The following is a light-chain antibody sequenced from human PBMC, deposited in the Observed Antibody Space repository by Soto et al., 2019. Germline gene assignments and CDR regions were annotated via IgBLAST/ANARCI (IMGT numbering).Light chain of an antibody. CDR3: QQYGSSSMWT. J-gene: IGKJ1*01. CDR1: QSVSSAY. V-gene: IGKV3-20*01. CDR2: AAS. Sequence: EIVLTQSPGTLSLSPGERATLSCRASQSVSSAYLAWYQHKPGQPPTLLIYAASSRVTGIPDRFSGSGSGTDCSLTIGRLEPEDFAVYYCQQYGSSSMWTFGQGTKVEIQ.